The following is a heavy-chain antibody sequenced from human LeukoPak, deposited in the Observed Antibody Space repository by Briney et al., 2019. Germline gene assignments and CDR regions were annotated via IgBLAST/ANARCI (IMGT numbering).Heavy chain of an antibody. J-gene: IGHJ5*02. D-gene: IGHD6-19*01. CDR1: GGTFSSYA. CDR3: ARVYSSGIAVAGTRLYS. V-gene: IGHV1-69*05. CDR2: IIPIFGKA. Sequence: SVKASCKASGGTFSSYAISWVRQAPGQGLEWMGGIIPIFGKANYAQKFQGRVTITTDESTSTAYMELSSLRSEDTAVYYCARVYSSGIAVAGTRLYSWGQGTLVTVSS.